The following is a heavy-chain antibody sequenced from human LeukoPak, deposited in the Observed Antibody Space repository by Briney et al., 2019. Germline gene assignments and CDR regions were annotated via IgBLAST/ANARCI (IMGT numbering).Heavy chain of an antibody. J-gene: IGHJ4*02. CDR1: GYSFTSYW. CDR3: ARQYYGSGSYYPDFDY. D-gene: IGHD3-10*01. V-gene: IGHV5-51*01. Sequence: GESLKISCKGSGYSFTSYWIGWVRQMPGKGLEWMGIIYPGDSDTRYSPSFQGQVTISADKSISTAYLQWSSLKASDTAMYYCARQYYGSGSYYPDFDYWGQGTLVTVSS. CDR2: IYPGDSDT.